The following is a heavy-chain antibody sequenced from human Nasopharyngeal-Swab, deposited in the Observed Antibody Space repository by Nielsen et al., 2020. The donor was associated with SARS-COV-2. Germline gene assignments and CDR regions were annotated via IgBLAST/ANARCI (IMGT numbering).Heavy chain of an antibody. CDR2: IWYDGSNK. Sequence: GGSLRLSCAASGFTFSSYGMHWVRQAPGKGLEWVAVIWYDGSNKYYADSVKGRFTISRDNSKNTLYLQTNSLRAEDTAVYYCAKDGRVDIVATGYYYYYYMDVWGKGTTVTVSS. CDR1: GFTFSSYG. D-gene: IGHD5-12*01. V-gene: IGHV3-30*02. CDR3: AKDGRVDIVATGYYYYYYMDV. J-gene: IGHJ6*03.